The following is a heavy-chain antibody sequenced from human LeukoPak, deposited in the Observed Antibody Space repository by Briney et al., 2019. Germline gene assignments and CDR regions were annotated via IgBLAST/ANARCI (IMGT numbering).Heavy chain of an antibody. CDR2: IYPGDSDT. CDR1: GYSFTSYW. V-gene: IGHV5-51*01. D-gene: IGHD3-10*01. CDR3: ARLAYYYGSGTFYCMDV. J-gene: IGHJ6*03. Sequence: GESLKISCKGSGYSFTSYWIGWVRQMPGKGLEWMGIIYPGDSDTRYSPSFQGQVTISADKSISTAYLQWSSLKASDTAMYYCARLAYYYGSGTFYCMDVWGKGTTVTVSS.